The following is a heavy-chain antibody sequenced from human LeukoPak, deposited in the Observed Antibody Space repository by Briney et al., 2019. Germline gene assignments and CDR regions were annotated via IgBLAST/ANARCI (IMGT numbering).Heavy chain of an antibody. V-gene: IGHV4-4*07. CDR2: IYSSGGT. J-gene: IGHJ6*03. Sequence: SETLSLTCTVSGGSISSYHWTWIRQPAGKGLEWIGRIYSSGGTTYNPSLKSRVTVSVDTAKNQFSLTLYSVTAADTAVYYCARYYYYMDVWGKGTTVTVSS. CDR1: GGSISSYH. CDR3: ARYYYYMDV.